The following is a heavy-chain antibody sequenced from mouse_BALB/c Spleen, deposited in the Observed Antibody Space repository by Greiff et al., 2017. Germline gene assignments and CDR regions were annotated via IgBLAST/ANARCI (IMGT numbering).Heavy chain of an antibody. CDR3: ARGGTTVVATRFAY. V-gene: IGHV2-9*02. D-gene: IGHD1-1*01. CDR1: GFSLTSYG. Sequence: VQGVESGPGLVAPSQSLSITCTVSGFSLTSYGVHWVRQPPGKGLEWLGVIWAGGSTNYNSALMSRLSISKDNSKSQVFLKMNSLQTDDTAMYYCARGGTTVVATRFAYWGQGTLVTVSA. CDR2: IWAGGST. J-gene: IGHJ3*01.